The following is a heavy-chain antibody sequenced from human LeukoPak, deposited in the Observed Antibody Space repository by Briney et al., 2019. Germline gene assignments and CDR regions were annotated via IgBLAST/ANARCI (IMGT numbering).Heavy chain of an antibody. Sequence: PSQTLSLTWAVSGGSISSGGYSWSWIRQPPGKGLEWIGYIYHSGSTYYNPSLKSRVTISVDRSKNQFSLKLSSVTAADTAVYYCARASSDYPFDYWGQGTLVTVSS. D-gene: IGHD4-11*01. CDR1: GGSISSGGYS. CDR3: ARASSDYPFDY. J-gene: IGHJ4*02. V-gene: IGHV4-30-2*01. CDR2: IYHSGST.